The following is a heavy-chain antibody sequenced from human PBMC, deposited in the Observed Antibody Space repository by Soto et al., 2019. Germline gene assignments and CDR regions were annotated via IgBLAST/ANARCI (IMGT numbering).Heavy chain of an antibody. CDR1: GGTFSSYA. V-gene: IGHV1-69*13. CDR3: ARVNVYSYGSKIGYYYSVMDV. Sequence: ASVKVSCKASGGTFSSYAISWVRQAPGQGLEWMGGIIPIFGTANYAQKFQGRVTITADESTSTAYMELSSLRSEDTAVYYCARVNVYSYGSKIGYYYSVMDVWGQGTTVTVSS. D-gene: IGHD5-18*01. CDR2: IIPIFGTA. J-gene: IGHJ6*02.